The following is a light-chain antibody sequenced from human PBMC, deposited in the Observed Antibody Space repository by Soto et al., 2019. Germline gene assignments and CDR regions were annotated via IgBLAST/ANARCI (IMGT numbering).Light chain of an antibody. CDR2: DVT. CDR1: SSDVGGYNY. J-gene: IGLJ1*01. Sequence: QSVLTQPASVSGSPGQSITISCTGTSSDVGGYNYVSWYQHHPGKAPKLIIYDVTNRPSWVSNPFSGSKSGNTASLTISGLQPENEADYYCSSYTTSNTRQIVFGRGTKVTVL. CDR3: SSYTTSNTRQIV. V-gene: IGLV2-14*03.